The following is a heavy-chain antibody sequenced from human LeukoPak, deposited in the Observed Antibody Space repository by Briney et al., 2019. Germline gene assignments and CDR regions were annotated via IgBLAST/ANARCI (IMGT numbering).Heavy chain of an antibody. CDR2: IYHSGST. D-gene: IGHD3-22*01. CDR1: GGSISSGDYY. CDR3: ARGLSSGYSVYFDY. J-gene: IGHJ4*02. V-gene: IGHV4-30-2*01. Sequence: SSGTLSLTCTVSGGSISSGDYYWSWIRQPPGKGLEWIGYIYHSGSTYYNPSLKSRVTISVDRSKNQFSLKLSSVTAADTAVYYCARGLSSGYSVYFDYWGQGTLVTVSS.